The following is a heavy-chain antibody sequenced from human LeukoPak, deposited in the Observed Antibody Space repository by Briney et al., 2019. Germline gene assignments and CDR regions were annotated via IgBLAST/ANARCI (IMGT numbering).Heavy chain of an antibody. V-gene: IGHV4-39*01. J-gene: IGHJ6*04. CDR3: ARHRESGYSSGWEFDV. CDR1: GGSISSSSYY. D-gene: IGHD6-19*01. CDR2: IYYSGST. Sequence: TSETLSLTCTVSGGSISSSSYYWGWIRQPPGKGLEWIGSIYYSGSTYYNPSLKSRVTISVDTSKNQFSLKLSSVTAADTAVYYCARHRESGYSSGWEFDVWGKGTTVTISS.